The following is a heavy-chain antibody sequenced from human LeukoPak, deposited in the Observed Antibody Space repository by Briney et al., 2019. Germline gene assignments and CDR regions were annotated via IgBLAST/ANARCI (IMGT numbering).Heavy chain of an antibody. CDR3: ARGLDYYDSSGYYYVGYYYMDV. CDR2: INPHSGGI. V-gene: IGHV1-2*02. Sequence: ASVKVSCKASGYTFTGYYVHWVRQAPGQGLEWMGWINPHSGGINYAQNFQGRVTMTRDTSISTAYMELSRLRSDDTAVYYCARGLDYYDSSGYYYVGYYYMDVWGKGTTVTVSS. D-gene: IGHD3-22*01. CDR1: GYTFTGYY. J-gene: IGHJ6*03.